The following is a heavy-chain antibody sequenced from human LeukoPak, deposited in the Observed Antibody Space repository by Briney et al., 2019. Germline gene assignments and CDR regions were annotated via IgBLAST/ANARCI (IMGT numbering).Heavy chain of an antibody. V-gene: IGHV3-48*01. J-gene: IGHJ4*02. D-gene: IGHD3-22*01. Sequence: GGSLRLSCAASGFTFSSYSMNWVRKAPGKGLEWVSYISSSSSTIYYADSVKGRFTISRDNAKNSLYLQMNSLRAEDTAVYYCAREVGVYYYDSSGYYPFDYWGQGTLVTVSS. CDR3: AREVGVYYYDSSGYYPFDY. CDR1: GFTFSSYS. CDR2: ISSSSSTI.